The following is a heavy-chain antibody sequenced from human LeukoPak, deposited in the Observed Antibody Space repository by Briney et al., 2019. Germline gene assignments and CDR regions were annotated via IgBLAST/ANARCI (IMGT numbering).Heavy chain of an antibody. CDR1: GFTFSSYE. D-gene: IGHD3-16*01. Sequence: GGSLRLSCAASGFTFSSYEMNWVRQAPGKGLEWVSYINSRGTTIYYADSVKGRFTVSRDNAKNSLYLQMNSLRAEHTAVYYCARDLGVPLKCLDYWGQGILVTVSS. J-gene: IGHJ4*02. CDR2: INSRGTTI. V-gene: IGHV3-48*03. CDR3: ARDLGVPLKCLDY.